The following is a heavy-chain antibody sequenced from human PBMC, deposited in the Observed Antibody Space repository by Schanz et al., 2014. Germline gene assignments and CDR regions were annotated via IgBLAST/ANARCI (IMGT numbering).Heavy chain of an antibody. CDR1: GDSISNTPYY. V-gene: IGHV4-31*03. D-gene: IGHD1-26*01. CDR3: ARVGFWGSYYGLFDY. CDR2: IFFSGDT. J-gene: IGHJ4*02. Sequence: QVQLQESGPGLVKPSQTLSLTCTVSGDSISNTPYYWTWIRQHPGKGLEWIGYIFFSGDTHQTPAIMTRIRKSIATSKNQFPLNLTSATAADTAVYYCARVGFWGSYYGLFDYWGQGALVTVSS.